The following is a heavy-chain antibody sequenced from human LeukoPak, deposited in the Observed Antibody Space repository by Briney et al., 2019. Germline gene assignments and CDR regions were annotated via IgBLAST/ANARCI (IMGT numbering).Heavy chain of an antibody. CDR1: GFTFSSYA. V-gene: IGHV3-23*01. Sequence: GGSLRLSCAASGFTFSSYAMSWVRQAPGKGLEWVSAISGSGGSTYYADSVKGRFTISRDNSKNTLYLQMNSLRAEDTAVYYCAIDEAVDSGNWFDPWGQGTLVTVSS. CDR3: AIDEAVDSGNWFDP. J-gene: IGHJ5*02. CDR2: ISGSGGST. D-gene: IGHD6-19*01.